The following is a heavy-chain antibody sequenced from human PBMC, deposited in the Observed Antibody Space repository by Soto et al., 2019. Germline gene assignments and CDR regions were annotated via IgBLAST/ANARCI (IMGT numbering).Heavy chain of an antibody. V-gene: IGHV3-48*04. CDR2: IFVDISTI. J-gene: IGHJ4*02. Sequence: PGGSLRLSCIASGFTFSSYSMVWVRQAPGNGLVWISYIFVDISTIYYADSVKGRFTVSRDNSQNSLFLLMNSLRAEDTAVYYCARDKDWAFDYWGQGTLVTVSS. CDR1: GFTFSSYS. D-gene: IGHD3-9*01. CDR3: ARDKDWAFDY.